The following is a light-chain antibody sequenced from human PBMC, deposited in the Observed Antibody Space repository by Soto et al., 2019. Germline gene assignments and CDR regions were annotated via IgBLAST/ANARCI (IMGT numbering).Light chain of an antibody. V-gene: IGKV1-27*01. CDR2: AAS. J-gene: IGKJ4*01. CDR3: QQNYSTPLA. Sequence: IQRNHTTSSCSGSQEDRGMSTCRASQGISSYLAWYQQKPGKVPKLLIYAASTLQSGVPSRFSGSGSGTDFTLTISSLQLEDFATYYCQQNYSTPLAFGGGTKVDIK. CDR1: QGISSY.